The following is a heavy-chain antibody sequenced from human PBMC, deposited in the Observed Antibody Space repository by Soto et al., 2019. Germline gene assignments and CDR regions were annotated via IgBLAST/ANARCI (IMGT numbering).Heavy chain of an antibody. CDR2: ISSSSSYT. V-gene: IGHV3-21*01. CDR3: ARSTAPIGTESLDY. CDR1: GFTFSSYS. Sequence: GGSLRLSCAASGFTFSSYSMNWVRQAPGKGLEWVSCISSSSSYTYYADSVKGRFTISRDDAKNSLSLQMNSLRAEDTAVYYCARSTAPIGTESLDYWGQGTLVTVSS. D-gene: IGHD6-13*01. J-gene: IGHJ4*02.